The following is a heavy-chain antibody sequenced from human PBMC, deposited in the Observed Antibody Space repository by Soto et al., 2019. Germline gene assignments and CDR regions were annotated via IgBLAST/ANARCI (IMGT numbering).Heavy chain of an antibody. J-gene: IGHJ6*03. V-gene: IGHV1-8*01. D-gene: IGHD5-12*01. Sequence: GASVKVSCKASGYTFTSYDINWVRQATGQGLEWMGWMNPNSGNTGYAQKFQGRVTMTRNTSISTAYMELSSLRSEDTAVYYCARRSLVATIWGPRYYYYYMDVWGKGTTVTVSS. CDR2: MNPNSGNT. CDR3: ARRSLVATIWGPRYYYYYMDV. CDR1: GYTFTSYD.